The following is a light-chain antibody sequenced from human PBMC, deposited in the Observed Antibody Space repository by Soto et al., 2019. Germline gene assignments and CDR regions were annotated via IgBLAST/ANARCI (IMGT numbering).Light chain of an antibody. Sequence: EIVLTQSPATLSLSPGERATLSCRASQSVSSYLAWYQQKPGQAPRLLIYDASKSATGITARFSGSGSGTDFTLTISSLEPEDFAVYYCQQRSNWPSTFGGGTKVEIK. CDR1: QSVSSY. CDR2: DAS. V-gene: IGKV3-11*01. CDR3: QQRSNWPST. J-gene: IGKJ4*01.